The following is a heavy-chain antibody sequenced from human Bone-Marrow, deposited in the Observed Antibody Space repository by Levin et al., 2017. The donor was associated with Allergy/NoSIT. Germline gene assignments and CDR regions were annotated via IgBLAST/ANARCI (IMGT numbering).Heavy chain of an antibody. CDR3: ARDRPIDS. Sequence: GGSLRLSCAASGFTFSTSSMHWVRQAPGKGLVWVSRINGDGSTTNYADSVRGRFTISRDNAKNTLYLQINSLRDEDTAVFYCARDRPIDSWGQGTLVTVSS. V-gene: IGHV3-74*01. CDR2: INGDGSTT. CDR1: GFTFSTSS. J-gene: IGHJ4*02.